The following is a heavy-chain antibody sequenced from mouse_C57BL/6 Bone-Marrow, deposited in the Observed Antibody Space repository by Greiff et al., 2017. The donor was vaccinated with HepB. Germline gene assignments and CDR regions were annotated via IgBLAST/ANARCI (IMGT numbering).Heavy chain of an antibody. Sequence: QVQLQQPGAELVKPGASVKLSCTASGYTFTSYWMHWVKQRPGQGLEWIGMIHPNSGSTNYNEKFKSKATLTVDNSSSTAYMQLSSLTSEDSAVYYSAAYDYDEARDYWGQGTSVTVSS. V-gene: IGHV1-64*01. CDR1: GYTFTSYW. J-gene: IGHJ4*01. D-gene: IGHD2-4*01. CDR2: IHPNSGST. CDR3: AAYDYDEARDY.